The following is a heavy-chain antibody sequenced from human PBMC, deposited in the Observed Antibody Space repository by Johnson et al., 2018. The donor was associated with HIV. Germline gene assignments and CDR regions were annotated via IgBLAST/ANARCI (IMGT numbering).Heavy chain of an antibody. CDR1: GFTFSSYD. CDR3: AREVGIWYSSSSGAFDI. Sequence: VQLVESGGGLVQPGGSLRLSCAASGFTFSSYDMHWVRQATGKGLEWVSAIGTAGDTYYPGSVKGRFTISRENAKNSLYLQMNSLRAGDTAVYYCAREVGIWYSSSSGAFDIWGQGTMVTVSS. CDR2: IGTAGDT. V-gene: IGHV3-13*01. J-gene: IGHJ3*02. D-gene: IGHD6-6*01.